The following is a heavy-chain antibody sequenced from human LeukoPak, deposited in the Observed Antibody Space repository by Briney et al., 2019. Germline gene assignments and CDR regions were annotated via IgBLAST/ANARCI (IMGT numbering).Heavy chain of an antibody. Sequence: PSETLSLTCTVSGGSISSSSYYWGWIRQPPGKGLEWIGSIYYSGSTYYNPSLKSRVTISVDTSKNQFSLKLSSVTAADTAVYYCARVRLGELAFDYWGQGTLVTVSS. CDR3: ARVRLGELAFDY. CDR1: GGSISSSSYY. V-gene: IGHV4-39*01. J-gene: IGHJ4*02. CDR2: IYYSGST. D-gene: IGHD3-16*01.